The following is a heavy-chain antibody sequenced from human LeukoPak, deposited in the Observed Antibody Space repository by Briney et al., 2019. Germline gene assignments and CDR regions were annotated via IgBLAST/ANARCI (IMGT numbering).Heavy chain of an antibody. CDR2: IHYSGST. V-gene: IGHV4-39*01. Sequence: SETLSLTCTVSGDSVSRSDLYWGWIRQPPGKGLEWIGSIHYSGSTYYDPSLESRVTISVDTSKNQFSLNLRSVTDADTAVYYCAGRIVPAAFGSWGQGALVTVSS. D-gene: IGHD2/OR15-2a*01. CDR3: AGRIVPAAFGS. CDR1: GDSVSRSDLY. J-gene: IGHJ4*02.